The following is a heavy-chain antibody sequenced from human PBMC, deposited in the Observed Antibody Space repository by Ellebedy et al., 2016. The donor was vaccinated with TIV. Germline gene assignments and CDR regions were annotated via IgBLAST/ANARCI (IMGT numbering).Heavy chain of an antibody. J-gene: IGHJ4*02. V-gene: IGHV3-33*01. CDR2: IWYDGSKK. CDR1: GFIFSNYG. Sequence: GGSLRLXXAVSGFIFSNYGMNWVRQAPGKGPEWVAVIWYDGSKKYYADSVKGRFTISRDNSKNTLYLQMNSLRVEDTAVYYCARDEVSVTVVGATGRGPFDYWGQGTLATVSS. D-gene: IGHD1-26*01. CDR3: ARDEVSVTVVGATGRGPFDY.